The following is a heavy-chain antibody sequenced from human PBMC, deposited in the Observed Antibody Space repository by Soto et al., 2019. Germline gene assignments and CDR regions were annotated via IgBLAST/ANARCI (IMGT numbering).Heavy chain of an antibody. CDR2: IFPADSDT. CDR1: GYSFTTYW. J-gene: IGHJ4*02. V-gene: IGHV5-51*01. Sequence: GESLKISCEGSGYSFTTYWMGWVRQIPGKGLEWMGIIFPADSDTRYSPSFEGQVTISADTPTNTIHLQWSSLKASDSAIYYCARHGSSGWYDQSDYWGQGTPVTVSS. D-gene: IGHD6-19*01. CDR3: ARHGSSGWYDQSDY.